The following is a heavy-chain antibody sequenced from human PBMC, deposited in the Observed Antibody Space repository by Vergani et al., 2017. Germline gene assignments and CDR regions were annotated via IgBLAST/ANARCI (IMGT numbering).Heavy chain of an antibody. CDR2: INHSGST. J-gene: IGHJ6*03. Sequence: QVQLQQWGAGLLKPSETLSLTCAVYGGSFSGYYWSWIRQPPGKGLEWIGEINHSGSTNYNPSLKSRVTISVDTSKNQFSLKLSSVTAADTAVYYCARGPNRIAAPRLSGYYYMDVWGKGTTVTVSS. CDR3: ARGPNRIAAPRLSGYYYMDV. D-gene: IGHD6-13*01. V-gene: IGHV4-34*01. CDR1: GGSFSGYY.